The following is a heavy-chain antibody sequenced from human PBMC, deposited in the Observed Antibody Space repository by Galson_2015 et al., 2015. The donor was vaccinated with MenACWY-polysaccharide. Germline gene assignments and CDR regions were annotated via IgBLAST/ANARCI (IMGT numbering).Heavy chain of an antibody. J-gene: IGHJ6*02. CDR2: ITNSTSAI. CDR3: ARGSYGNGYGMDV. D-gene: IGHD1-26*01. V-gene: IGHV3-48*03. Sequence: SLRLSCAASGFIFSSYEMNWVRQAPGKGLEWVSHITNSTSAIYYADSVKGRFTISRDNAKSSLYLQMSSLRAEDTAVYYCARGSYGNGYGMDVWGQGTTVTVSS. CDR1: GFIFSSYE.